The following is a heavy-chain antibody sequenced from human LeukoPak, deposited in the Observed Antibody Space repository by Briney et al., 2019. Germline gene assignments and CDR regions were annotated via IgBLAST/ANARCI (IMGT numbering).Heavy chain of an antibody. CDR2: ISSSGSTI. V-gene: IGHV3-48*03. J-gene: IGHJ4*02. Sequence: QSGGSLRLSCAASGFTFSSYEMNWVRQAPGKGLEWVSYISSSGSTIYYADSVKGRFTISRDNAKNSLYLQMNSLRVEDAAVYYCARVPYGGYDLYFESWGQGTLVSVSS. CDR3: ARVPYGGYDLYFES. D-gene: IGHD5-12*01. CDR1: GFTFSSYE.